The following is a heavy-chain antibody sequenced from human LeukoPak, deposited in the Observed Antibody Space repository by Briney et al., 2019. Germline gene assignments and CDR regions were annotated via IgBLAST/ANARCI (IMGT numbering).Heavy chain of an antibody. CDR3: AKDGGGVATIWHNWFDP. CDR2: ISGSGGST. J-gene: IGHJ5*02. D-gene: IGHD5-12*01. V-gene: IGHV3-23*01. Sequence: PGGSLRLSCAASGFTFSGYAMSWVRQAPGKGLEWVSAISGSGGSTYYADSVKGRFTISRDNSKNTLYLQMNSLRAEDTAVYYCAKDGGGVATIWHNWFDPWGQGTLVTVSS. CDR1: GFTFSGYA.